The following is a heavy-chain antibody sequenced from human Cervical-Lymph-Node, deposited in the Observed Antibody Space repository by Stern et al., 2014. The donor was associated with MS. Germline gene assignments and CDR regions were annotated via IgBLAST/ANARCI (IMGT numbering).Heavy chain of an antibody. CDR1: GGSISRSSYY. Sequence: QLQLQESGPGLVKPSETLSLTCTVSGGSISRSSYYWGWIRQPPGKGLEWIGSIYYNGSTFYNPYLKSRVTISVAQSKNQFSLKLSFVTAADTAVYYCAREINYGDYGRWGQGTLVTVSS. CDR3: AREINYGDYGR. J-gene: IGHJ4*02. CDR2: IYYNGST. V-gene: IGHV4-39*02. D-gene: IGHD4-17*01.